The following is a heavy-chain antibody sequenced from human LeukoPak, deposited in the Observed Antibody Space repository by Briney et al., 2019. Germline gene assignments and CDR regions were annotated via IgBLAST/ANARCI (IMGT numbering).Heavy chain of an antibody. CDR1: GFTFSSYA. D-gene: IGHD6-13*01. CDR2: ISGSGIST. J-gene: IGHJ3*02. V-gene: IGHV3-23*01. CDR3: AKDRSIAAGDDAFDI. Sequence: GGSLRLSCAASGFTFSSYAMNWVRQAPGKGLEWVSHISGSGISTYYADSVKGRFTFSRDSSKNTLYLQMNSLRAEDTAVYYCAKDRSIAAGDDAFDIWGQGTMVTVSS.